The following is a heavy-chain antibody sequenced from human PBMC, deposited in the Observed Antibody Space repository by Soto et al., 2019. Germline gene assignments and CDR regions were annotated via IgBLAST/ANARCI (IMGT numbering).Heavy chain of an antibody. CDR1: GGSFSGYY. CDR3: ASYGGYCSGGSCYSMAWFDP. D-gene: IGHD2-15*01. J-gene: IGHJ5*02. CDR2: INHSGST. V-gene: IGHV4-34*01. Sequence: SETLSLTCAVYGGSFSGYYWSWIRQPPGKGLEWIGEINHSGSTNYNPSLKSRVTIPVDTSKNQFSLKLSSVTAADTAVYYCASYGGYCSGGSCYSMAWFDPWGQGTLVTVSS.